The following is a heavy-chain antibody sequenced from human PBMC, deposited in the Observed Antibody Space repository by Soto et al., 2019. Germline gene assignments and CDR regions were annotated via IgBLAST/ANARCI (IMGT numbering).Heavy chain of an antibody. J-gene: IGHJ3*02. CDR3: ARRTAYGDDRDDAFDI. CDR1: GGSISSSSYY. V-gene: IGHV4-39*01. D-gene: IGHD4-17*01. CDR2: IYYSGST. Sequence: SETLSLTCTVSGGSISSSSYYWGWIRQPPGKGLEWIGSIYYSGSTYYNPSLKSRVTISVDTSKNQFSLKLSSVTAADTAVYYCARRTAYGDDRDDAFDIWGQGTMVTV.